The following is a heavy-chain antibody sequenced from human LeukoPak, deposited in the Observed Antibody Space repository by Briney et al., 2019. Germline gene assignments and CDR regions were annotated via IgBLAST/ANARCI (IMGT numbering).Heavy chain of an antibody. V-gene: IGHV5-51*01. J-gene: IGHJ3*02. CDR2: IYPADSDT. CDR3: ARWVTADRGKKDAFDI. CDR1: GYQFANYW. D-gene: IGHD2-21*02. Sequence: PGESLKISCKSSGYQFANYWIAWVRQMPGKGPEWMGSIYPADSDTRYSPSFQGQVTISADKSISTAYLQWSSLKASDTAIYHCARWVTADRGKKDAFDIWGQGTMVTVSS.